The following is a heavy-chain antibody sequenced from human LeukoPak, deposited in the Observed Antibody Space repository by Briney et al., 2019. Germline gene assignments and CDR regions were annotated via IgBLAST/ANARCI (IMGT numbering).Heavy chain of an antibody. CDR3: ARYGGYGHY. V-gene: IGHV4-59*01. Sequence: PSETLSLTCTVSGGSISSYYWSWIRQPPRKGQEWIGYIYNSGSTNYNPSPKSRVTISVDSSKDLFSLKLSSVTAADTAVYYCARYGGYGHYWGQGTLVTVSS. CDR1: GGSISSYY. CDR2: IYNSGST. J-gene: IGHJ4*02. D-gene: IGHD5-12*01.